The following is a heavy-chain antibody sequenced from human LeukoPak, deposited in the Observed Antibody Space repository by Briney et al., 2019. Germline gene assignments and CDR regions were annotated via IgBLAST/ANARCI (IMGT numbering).Heavy chain of an antibody. CDR2: ISGSGGSI. CDR1: GFTFSNYG. V-gene: IGHV3-23*01. Sequence: GGSLRLSCAASGFTFSNYGMNWVRQAPGKGLEWVSAISGSGGSIYYADSVKGRFTISRDNSKNTLYLQMNSLRAEDTAVYYCAKYSSPEYYDFWSGYYDPYYYYYMDVWGKGTTVTVSS. D-gene: IGHD3-3*01. CDR3: AKYSSPEYYDFWSGYYDPYYYYYMDV. J-gene: IGHJ6*03.